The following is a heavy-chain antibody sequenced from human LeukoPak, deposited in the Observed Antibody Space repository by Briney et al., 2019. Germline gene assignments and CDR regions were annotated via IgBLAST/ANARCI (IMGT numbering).Heavy chain of an antibody. Sequence: SETLSLTCAVYGGSFSGYYWSWIRQPPGKGLEWIGEINHSGSTNYNPSLKSRVTISVDTSKNQFSLKLSSVTAADTAVYYCASPNSSGWYLRSQDAFDIWGQGTMVTVSS. D-gene: IGHD6-19*01. CDR3: ASPNSSGWYLRSQDAFDI. V-gene: IGHV4-34*01. J-gene: IGHJ3*02. CDR2: INHSGST. CDR1: GGSFSGYY.